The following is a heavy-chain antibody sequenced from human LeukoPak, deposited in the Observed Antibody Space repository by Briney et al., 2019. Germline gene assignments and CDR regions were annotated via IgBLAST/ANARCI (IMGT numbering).Heavy chain of an antibody. Sequence: SETLSLTCTVSGGSISSTTDSWGWIRQPPGKGLEWIGSIYDSGRSYYKVSLKSRVTMSVDTSKNQFSLRLSSVTAADTAVYYCARAVYCSGGSCYPKHTYYYYYMDVWGKGTTVTISS. J-gene: IGHJ6*03. D-gene: IGHD2-15*01. CDR2: IYDSGRS. V-gene: IGHV4-39*07. CDR1: GGSISSTTDS. CDR3: ARAVYCSGGSCYPKHTYYYYYMDV.